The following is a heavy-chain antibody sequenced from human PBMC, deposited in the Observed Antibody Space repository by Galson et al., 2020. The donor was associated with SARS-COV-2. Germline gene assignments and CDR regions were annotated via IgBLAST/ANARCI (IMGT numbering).Heavy chain of an antibody. CDR3: ARHIYGSSWYYFDF. Sequence: ASETLSLTCNVSGVSISSNIYCWAWIRQPPGKGLEWIGSMYYSGSTYYNPSLKSRVTISVDTSQNQFSLKLSSVTAADTAVYYCARHIYGSSWYYFDFWGQGTLVTVSS. V-gene: IGHV4-39*01. D-gene: IGHD6-13*01. CDR2: MYYSGST. J-gene: IGHJ4*02. CDR1: GVSISSNIYC.